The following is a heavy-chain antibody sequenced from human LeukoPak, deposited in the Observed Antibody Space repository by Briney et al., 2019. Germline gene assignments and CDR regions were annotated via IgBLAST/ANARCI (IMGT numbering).Heavy chain of an antibody. D-gene: IGHD4-23*01. CDR2: IYCSGST. Sequence: SQTLSLTCTVSGGSISSGGYYWSWIRQHPGKGLEWIGYIYCSGSTYYNPSLKSRVTISVDTSKNQFSLKLSSVTAADTAVYYCARAPYGGNLFDYWGQGTLVTVSS. CDR3: ARAPYGGNLFDY. J-gene: IGHJ4*02. CDR1: GGSISSGGYY. V-gene: IGHV4-31*03.